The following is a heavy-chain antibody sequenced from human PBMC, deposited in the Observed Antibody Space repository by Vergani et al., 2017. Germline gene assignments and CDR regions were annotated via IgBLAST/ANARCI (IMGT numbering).Heavy chain of an antibody. V-gene: IGHV1-69*01. J-gene: IGHJ4*02. D-gene: IGHD2-2*02. CDR3: ASVGCSSTCAYISPDC. CDR1: GGTFSSYA. CDR2: FIPIFGTA. Sequence: QVQLVQSGAEVKKPGSSVKVSCKASGGTFSSYAISWVRQAPGQGLEWVGGFIPIFGTANYAQTSQGRVTITADESTTTAYMELSRLRSEDTAVYYCASVGCSSTCAYISPDCWGEGMLVTVSS.